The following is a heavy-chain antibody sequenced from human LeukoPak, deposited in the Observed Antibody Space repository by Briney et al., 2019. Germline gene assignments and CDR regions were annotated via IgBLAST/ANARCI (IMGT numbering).Heavy chain of an antibody. Sequence: ASVKVSCKASGGTFSSYAISWVRQAPGQGLEWMGRIIPILGIANYAQKFQGRVTITADKSTSTAYMELRSLRSDDTAVYYCAREVWTFGSGWTGDAFDIWGQGTMVTVSS. J-gene: IGHJ3*02. CDR3: AREVWTFGSGWTGDAFDI. CDR1: GGTFSSYA. V-gene: IGHV1-69*04. CDR2: IIPILGIA. D-gene: IGHD6-19*01.